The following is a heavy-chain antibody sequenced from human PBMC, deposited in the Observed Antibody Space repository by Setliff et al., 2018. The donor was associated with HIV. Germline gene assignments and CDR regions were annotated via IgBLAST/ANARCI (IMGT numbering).Heavy chain of an antibody. CDR1: GVSFSGYY. V-gene: IGHV4-34*01. Sequence: PSETLSLTCAVYGVSFSGYYWSWIRQPPGKGLEWIGEINHRGITNYSPSLKSRVTISVDTSKNQFSLKLSSVTAADTAVYYCARDLREVGGGSYADYWGQGTLVTVSS. CDR2: INHRGIT. CDR3: ARDLREVGGGSYADY. J-gene: IGHJ4*02. D-gene: IGHD1-26*01.